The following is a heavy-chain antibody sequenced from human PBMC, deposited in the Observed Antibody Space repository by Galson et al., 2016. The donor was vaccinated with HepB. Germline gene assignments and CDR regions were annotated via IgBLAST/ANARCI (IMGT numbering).Heavy chain of an antibody. J-gene: IGHJ6*02. CDR3: ARGFVVTAILSGMDV. Sequence: SLRLSCAASGFTFSSYGMHWVRQAPGKGLEWVAVIWYDGSYKYYADSVKGRFTISRDNSKNTLYLQMNSLRAEDTAVYYCARGFVVTAILSGMDVWGQGTTVTVSS. CDR2: IWYDGSYK. CDR1: GFTFSSYG. D-gene: IGHD2-21*02. V-gene: IGHV3-33*01.